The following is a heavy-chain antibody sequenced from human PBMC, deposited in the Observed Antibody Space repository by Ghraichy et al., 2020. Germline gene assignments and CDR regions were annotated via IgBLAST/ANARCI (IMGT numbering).Heavy chain of an antibody. CDR1: GFTFSSHW. J-gene: IGHJ4*02. Sequence: GGSLRLSCAASGFTFSSHWMSWVRQAPGKGLEWVANIKQDESEKYYVDSVKGRFTISRDNAKNSLYLQMNSLRVEDTAVYYCARAGEYYYDSSGYYTYWGQGTRVTVSS. CDR2: IKQDESEK. V-gene: IGHV3-7*01. D-gene: IGHD3-22*01. CDR3: ARAGEYYYDSSGYYTY.